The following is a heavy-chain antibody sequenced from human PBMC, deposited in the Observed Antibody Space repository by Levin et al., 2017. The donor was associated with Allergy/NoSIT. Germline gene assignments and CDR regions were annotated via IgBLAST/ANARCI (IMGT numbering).Heavy chain of an antibody. V-gene: IGHV3-23*01. J-gene: IGHJ3*02. CDR3: AKIRVITIFGVVNDAFDI. Sequence: GGSLRLSCAASGFTFSSYAMSWVRQAPGKGLEWVSAISGSGGSTYYADSVKGRFTISRDNSKNTLYLQMNSLRAEDTAVYYCAKIRVITIFGVVNDAFDIWGQGTMVTVSS. CDR1: GFTFSSYA. D-gene: IGHD3-3*01. CDR2: ISGSGGST.